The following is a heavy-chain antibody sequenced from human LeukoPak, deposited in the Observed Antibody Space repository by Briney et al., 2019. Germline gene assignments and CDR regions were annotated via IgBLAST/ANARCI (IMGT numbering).Heavy chain of an antibody. V-gene: IGHV4-61*09. D-gene: IGHD2-15*01. CDR3: ARVPGYCSGGSCYYYYDMDV. Sequence: SETLSLTCTVSGGSISSGSYYWSWIRQPAGKGLEWIGHIYTSGSANYNPSLKSRATISVDTSKNQFSLKLSSVTAADTAVYYCARVPGYCSGGSCYYYYDMDVWGQGTTVTVSS. CDR2: IYTSGSA. CDR1: GGSISSGSYY. J-gene: IGHJ6*02.